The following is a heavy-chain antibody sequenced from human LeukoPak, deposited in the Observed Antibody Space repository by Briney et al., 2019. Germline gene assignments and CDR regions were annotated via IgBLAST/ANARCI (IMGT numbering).Heavy chain of an antibody. D-gene: IGHD4-23*01. V-gene: IGHV4-34*01. CDR2: INHSEST. Sequence: PSETLSLTCAVYGCSFSGYYGSWIRQPPGKGLEWVGEINHSESTNYNPSLKSRVTISVDTSKNQFSLTLSSVTAADTAVYYCARGVGSNLLQGVDPWGQGTLVTVSS. CDR3: ARGVGSNLLQGVDP. J-gene: IGHJ5*02. CDR1: GCSFSGYY.